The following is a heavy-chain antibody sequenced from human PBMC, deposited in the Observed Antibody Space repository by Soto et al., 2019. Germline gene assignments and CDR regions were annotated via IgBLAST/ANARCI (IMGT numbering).Heavy chain of an antibody. CDR3: ARVQTTVTTYYFDY. D-gene: IGHD4-17*01. V-gene: IGHV4-59*01. CDR1: GGSISSYY. Sequence: SETLSLTCTVSGGSISSYYWSWIRQPPGKGLEWIGYIYYSGSTNYNPSLKSRVTISVDTSKNQFSLKLSSVTAADTAVYYCARVQTTVTTYYFDYWGQGTLVTVSA. CDR2: IYYSGST. J-gene: IGHJ4*02.